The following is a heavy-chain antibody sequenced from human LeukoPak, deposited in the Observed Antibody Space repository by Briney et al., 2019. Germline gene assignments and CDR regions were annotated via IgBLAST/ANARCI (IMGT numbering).Heavy chain of an antibody. V-gene: IGHV3-11*01. CDR3: ARDYEEGSSAH. CDR2: ISSSGSTI. J-gene: IGHJ4*02. CDR1: GFTFSDYY. D-gene: IGHD1-26*01. Sequence: GGSLRLSCAASGFTFSDYYMSWLRQAPGKGLEWVSYISSSGSTIYYADSVKGRFTISRDNAKNSLYLQMNSLRAEDTAVYYCARDYEEGSSAHWGQGTLVTVSS.